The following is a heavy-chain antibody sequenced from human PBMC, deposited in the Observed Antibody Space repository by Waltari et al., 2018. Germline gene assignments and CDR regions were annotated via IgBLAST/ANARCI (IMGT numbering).Heavy chain of an antibody. CDR3: ARHWKKSGYRFDP. J-gene: IGHJ5*02. CDR2: IYYGGGT. CDR1: GVPPRRRNFY. Sequence: QLQLHASGPGLVTPSQTQPLPRTVPGVPPRRRNFYWRRIRQTPGKGLEWMWTIYYGGGTYYNGLTYYNPNLNSRVTVSGDTSKNQFSLELSSVTAADTAVYYCARHWKKSGYRFDPWGQGTLVTVSS. D-gene: IGHD5-12*01. V-gene: IGHV4-39*01.